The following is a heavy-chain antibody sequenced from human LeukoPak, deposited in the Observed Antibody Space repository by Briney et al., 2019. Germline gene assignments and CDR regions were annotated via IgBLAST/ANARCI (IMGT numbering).Heavy chain of an antibody. D-gene: IGHD1-26*01. J-gene: IGHJ3*01. CDR1: GGSISSYY. CDR3: ARVRIGETSYDASDV. V-gene: IGHV4-59*13. Sequence: PSETLSLTCTVSGGSISSYYWTWIREPPGKGLEWIGDIYITGSTNYNPYLKRRVTISVDTPKNQFFLRLSSVTAADTAVYYCARVRIGETSYDASDVWGLGTMVTVSS. CDR2: IYITGST.